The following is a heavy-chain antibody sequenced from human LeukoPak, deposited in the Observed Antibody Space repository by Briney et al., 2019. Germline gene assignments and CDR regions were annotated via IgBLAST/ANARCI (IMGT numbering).Heavy chain of an antibody. D-gene: IGHD1-26*01. CDR2: IYVGDSDT. Sequence: GESLKISCKGSGYSFSSHWISWVRQMPGKGLEWMRIIYVGDSDTRYSPSFQGQVTISADKSISTAYLQWSSLKASDTAMYYCARRQAGATVDYWGQGTLVTVSS. CDR1: GYSFSSHW. V-gene: IGHV5-51*01. CDR3: ARRQAGATVDY. J-gene: IGHJ4*02.